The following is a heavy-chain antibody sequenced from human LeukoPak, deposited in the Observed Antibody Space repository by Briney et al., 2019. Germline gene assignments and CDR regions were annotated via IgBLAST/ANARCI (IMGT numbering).Heavy chain of an antibody. V-gene: IGHV3-30*18. CDR1: GFTFSRYG. J-gene: IGHJ4*02. CDR3: AKSHGYSYGFGY. CDR2: ISYDASNK. D-gene: IGHD5-18*01. Sequence: PGGSLRLSCAASGFTFSRYGMHWVRQTPGKGLEWVAVISYDASNKYYADSVKGRFTISRDNSKNTLYLQMNSLRAEDTAVYYCAKSHGYSYGFGYWGQGTLVTVSS.